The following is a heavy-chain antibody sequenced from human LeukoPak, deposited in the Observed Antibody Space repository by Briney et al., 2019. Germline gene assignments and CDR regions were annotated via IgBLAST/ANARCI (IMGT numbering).Heavy chain of an antibody. Sequence: GESLKISCKASGYTFTSYYMHWVRQAPGQGLEWMGIINPSGGSTSYAQKFQGRVTMTRDTSTSTVYMELSSLRSEDTAVYYCARTHGWLQSKDPYDYWGQGTLVTVSS. J-gene: IGHJ4*02. V-gene: IGHV1-46*01. D-gene: IGHD5-24*01. CDR1: GYTFTSYY. CDR3: ARTHGWLQSKDPYDY. CDR2: INPSGGST.